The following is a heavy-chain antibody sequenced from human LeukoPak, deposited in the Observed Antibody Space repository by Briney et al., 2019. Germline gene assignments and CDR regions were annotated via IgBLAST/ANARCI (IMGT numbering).Heavy chain of an antibody. J-gene: IGHJ3*02. CDR3: ARVGVGLGAFDI. Sequence: PSETLSLTCAVYGGSFSGYYWSWIRQPPGKGLEWIGEINHSGSTNYNPSLKSRVTISVDKSKNQFSLKLSSVTAADTAVYYCARVGVGLGAFDIWGQGTMVTVSS. CDR1: GGSFSGYY. D-gene: IGHD3/OR15-3a*01. CDR2: INHSGST. V-gene: IGHV4-34*01.